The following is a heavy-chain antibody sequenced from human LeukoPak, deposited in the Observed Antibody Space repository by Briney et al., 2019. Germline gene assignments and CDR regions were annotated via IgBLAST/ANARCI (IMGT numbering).Heavy chain of an antibody. D-gene: IGHD3-10*01. CDR3: AKKMGYYYGSGSYHAPADY. CDR1: GFTFSDYY. V-gene: IGHV3-23*01. J-gene: IGHJ4*02. Sequence: GGSLRLSCAASGFTFSDYYMSWIRQAPGKGLEWVSAISGSGGSTYYADSVKGRFTISRDNSKNTLYLQMNSLRAEDTAVYYCAKKMGYYYGSGSYHAPADYWGQGTLVTVSS. CDR2: ISGSGGST.